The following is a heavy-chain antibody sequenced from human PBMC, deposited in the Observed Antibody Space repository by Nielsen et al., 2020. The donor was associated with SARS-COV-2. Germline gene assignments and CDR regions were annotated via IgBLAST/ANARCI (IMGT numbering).Heavy chain of an antibody. CDR3: ARAKSGSYFSGDY. J-gene: IGHJ4*02. CDR1: GFTFSSYA. Sequence: GESLKISCAASGFTFSSYAMHWVRQAPGKGLEWVAVISYDGSNKYYADSVKGRFTISRDNSKNTLHLQMNSLRAEDTAMYYCARAKSGSYFSGDYWGQGTLVTVSS. D-gene: IGHD1-26*01. CDR2: ISYDGSNK. V-gene: IGHV3-30-3*01.